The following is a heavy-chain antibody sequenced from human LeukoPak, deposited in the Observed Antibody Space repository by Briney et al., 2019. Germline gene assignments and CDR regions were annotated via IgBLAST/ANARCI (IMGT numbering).Heavy chain of an antibody. D-gene: IGHD3-10*01. CDR2: INPSGGST. V-gene: IGHV1-46*01. CDR3: ARDRVGDTYGYYYGMDV. J-gene: IGHJ6*02. Sequence: ASVKVSCKASGYTFTSYYMHCVRQAAGQGPEWMGIINPSGGSTRYAQKFQGRATMTTDTSTSTVYMELSSLRSEDTAVYYCARDRVGDTYGYYYGMDVWGQGTTVTVSS. CDR1: GYTFTSYY.